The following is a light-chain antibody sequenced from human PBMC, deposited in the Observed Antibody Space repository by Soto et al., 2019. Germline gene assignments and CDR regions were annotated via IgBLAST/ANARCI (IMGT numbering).Light chain of an antibody. J-gene: IGLJ2*01. CDR3: SSYTSSSTSVV. CDR2: DVS. CDR1: SSDVGTYNY. V-gene: IGLV2-14*01. Sequence: QSAVTQPASVSGSPGQSITISCTGTSSDVGTYNYVSWYQQHPGKAPKLMIYDVSYRPSGVSDRFSGSKSGNTASLTISGLQAEDEADYYCSSYTSSSTSVVFGGGTKLTVL.